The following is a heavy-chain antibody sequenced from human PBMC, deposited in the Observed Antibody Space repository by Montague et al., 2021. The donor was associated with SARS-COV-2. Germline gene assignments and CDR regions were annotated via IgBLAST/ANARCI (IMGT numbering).Heavy chain of an antibody. CDR2: IYYSGST. V-gene: IGHV4-59*01. D-gene: IGHD2-21*02. CDR3: ARDLRVVMVTVPAFDN. Sequence: SETLSLTCAVSGGSISSYYWSWIRQPPGKGLEWIGYIYYSGSTNYNPSLKSRVTISVDTSKNQFSLKLSSVTAADTAVYYCARDLRVVMVTVPAFDNWGQGTMVTVSS. J-gene: IGHJ3*02. CDR1: GGSISSYY.